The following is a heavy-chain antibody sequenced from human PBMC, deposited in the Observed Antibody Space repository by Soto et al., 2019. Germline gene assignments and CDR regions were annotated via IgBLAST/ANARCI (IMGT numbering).Heavy chain of an antibody. CDR2: INAGNGDT. CDR3: TRAPRGEN. D-gene: IGHD2-21*01. CDR1: GYTFTSFP. V-gene: IGHV1-3*01. J-gene: IGHJ1*01. Sequence: ASVKVSCKASGYTFTSFPIHWVRQAPGQRLEWMGWINAGNGDTKYSQKFQGRVTVTRDTSASTAYMELIGLRSEDTAVYYCTRAPRGENWGQGTLVTVSS.